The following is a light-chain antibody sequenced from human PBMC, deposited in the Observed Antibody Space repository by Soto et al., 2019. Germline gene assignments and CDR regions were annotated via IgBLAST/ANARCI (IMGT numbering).Light chain of an antibody. CDR1: SSNIGSDY. V-gene: IGLV1-47*01. CDR2: KNY. Sequence: QSALTQPPSASGIPGQRVTISCSGSSSNIGSDYVYWFQQLPGTAPKLLIYKNYQRPSGVPDRFSGSKSGTSASLAISGLRSEDEADYWCAVWDASLSTWVFGGGTKLTVL. J-gene: IGLJ3*02. CDR3: AVWDASLSTWV.